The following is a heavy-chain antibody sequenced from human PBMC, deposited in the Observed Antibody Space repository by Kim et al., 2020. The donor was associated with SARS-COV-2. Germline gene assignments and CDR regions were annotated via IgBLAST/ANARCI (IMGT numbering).Heavy chain of an antibody. V-gene: IGHV5-51*01. CDR1: GYSFTSYW. CDR3: ARDAKYSSSWYSGRNPNWYFDL. J-gene: IGHJ2*01. D-gene: IGHD6-13*01. Sequence: GESLKISCKGSGYSFTSYWIGWVRQMPGKGLEWMGIIYPGDSDTRYSPSFQGQVTISADKSISTAYLQWSSLKASDTAMYYCARDAKYSSSWYSGRNPNWYFDLWGRGTLVTVSS. CDR2: IYPGDSDT.